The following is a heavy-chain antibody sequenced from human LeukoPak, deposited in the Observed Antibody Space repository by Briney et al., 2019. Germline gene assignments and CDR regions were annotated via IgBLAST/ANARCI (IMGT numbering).Heavy chain of an antibody. CDR1: GLIFSNYN. V-gene: IGHV3-48*01. J-gene: IGHJ4*02. CDR3: ATDTYSLANDY. Sequence: GGSLRLSCAASGLIFSNYNMNWVRQAPGKGLEWISYISSSSDTIYYTDSVKGRFTISRDNARNSLYLQMNSLRAEDTAVYYCATDTYSLANDYWGQGILVTVSS. CDR2: ISSSSDTI. D-gene: IGHD2-15*01.